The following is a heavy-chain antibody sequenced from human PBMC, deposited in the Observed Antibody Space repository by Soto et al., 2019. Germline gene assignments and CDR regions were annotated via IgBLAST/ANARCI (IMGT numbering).Heavy chain of an antibody. J-gene: IGHJ6*02. CDR3: ARGVGYSSSLYFGMDV. V-gene: IGHV4-4*02. Sequence: QVQLQESGPGLVKPSGTLSLTCAVSGGSLSSSNWWTWVRQPPGKGLEWIGEIHHSGSTNYNPSLKRRVTISVDKSKSQFSLKLGSVTAADTAVYYCARGVGYSSSLYFGMDVWGQGTTVTVSS. CDR2: IHHSGST. D-gene: IGHD6-13*01. CDR1: GGSLSSSNW.